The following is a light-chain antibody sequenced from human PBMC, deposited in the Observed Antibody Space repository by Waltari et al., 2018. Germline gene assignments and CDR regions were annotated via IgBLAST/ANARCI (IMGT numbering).Light chain of an antibody. V-gene: IGKV4-1*01. J-gene: IGKJ2*01. CDR3: QQYYSIPFT. CDR2: WAS. CDR1: QNVFFSSNHKNY. Sequence: DIVMTQSPDSLAVSLGERAPINCTSPQNVFFSSNHKNYLAWYQQKSGQPPKLLFYWASTREAGVPDRISDSGSGTDFTLTISSLQAEDVAVYYCQQYYSIPFTFGQGTKVEIK.